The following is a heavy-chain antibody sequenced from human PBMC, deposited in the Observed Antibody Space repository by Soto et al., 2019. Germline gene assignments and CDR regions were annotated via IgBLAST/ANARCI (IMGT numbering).Heavy chain of an antibody. CDR3: TKGTSGN. CDR2: ISFDGDDK. Sequence: QVQLVESGGGVVQPGRSLRLSCAASGFTFSTYGMHWVRQAPGKGLEWVAFISFDGDDKYYASSVKGRFTISRDNSKNTLFLQMNSLRAEDTAVYYCTKGTSGNWGQGTLVPVSS. D-gene: IGHD3-10*01. CDR1: GFTFSTYG. J-gene: IGHJ4*02. V-gene: IGHV3-30*18.